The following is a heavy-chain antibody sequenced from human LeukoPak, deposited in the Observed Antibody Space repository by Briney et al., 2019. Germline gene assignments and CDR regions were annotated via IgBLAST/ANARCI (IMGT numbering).Heavy chain of an antibody. J-gene: IGHJ4*02. CDR1: GNTFTGYY. CDR2: MNPNSGNT. Sequence: ASVKVSCKASGNTFTGYYMHWVRQAPGQGLEWMGWMNPNSGNTGYAQKFQGRVTMTRNTSISTAYMELSSLRSEDTAVYYCASEDSSGYFGVSVNWGQGTLVTVSS. D-gene: IGHD3-22*01. CDR3: ASEDSSGYFGVSVN. V-gene: IGHV1-8*02.